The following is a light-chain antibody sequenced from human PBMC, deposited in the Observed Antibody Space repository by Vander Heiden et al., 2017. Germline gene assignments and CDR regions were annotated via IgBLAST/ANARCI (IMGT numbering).Light chain of an antibody. V-gene: IGLV3-21*02. J-gene: IGLJ2*01. CDR2: DDS. CDR3: QVWDSSSDHVV. CDR1: NIGRKS. Sequence: SSVLTQPPSVSVAPGQTARITCGGNNIGRKSVHWYQQKPGQAPVLVVYDDSDRPSGSPERFSGSNSGNTATLTSSRVEAGDEADYYCQVWDSSSDHVVFGGGTKLTVL.